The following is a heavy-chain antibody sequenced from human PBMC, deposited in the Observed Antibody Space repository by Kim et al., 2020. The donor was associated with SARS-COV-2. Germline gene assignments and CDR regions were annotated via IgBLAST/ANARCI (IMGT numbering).Heavy chain of an antibody. CDR1: GFTFGSYA. V-gene: IGHV3-23*01. CDR3: AKGSASSVYDTSDY. Sequence: GGSLRLSCAASGFTFGSYAMSWVRQAPWKGLEWVSAISGSGASRHYADSVKGRFTISRDNSKNTLYLQMNSLRAEDTAVYYRAKGSASSVYDTSDYWGQGTLVTVSS. CDR2: ISGSGASR. J-gene: IGHJ4*02. D-gene: IGHD5-12*01.